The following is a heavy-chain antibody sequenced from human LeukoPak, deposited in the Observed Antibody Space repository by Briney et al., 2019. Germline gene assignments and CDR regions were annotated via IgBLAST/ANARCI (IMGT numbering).Heavy chain of an antibody. Sequence: SETLSLTCAVYGGSFSGYYWSWIRQPPGKGLEWIGEINHSGRTNYNPSLKSRVTISVDTSKNQFSLKLSSVTAADTAVYYCAGHPSRRWYIDYWGQGTLVTVSS. CDR1: GGSFSGYY. D-gene: IGHD4-23*01. CDR2: INHSGRT. V-gene: IGHV4-34*01. J-gene: IGHJ4*02. CDR3: AGHPSRRWYIDY.